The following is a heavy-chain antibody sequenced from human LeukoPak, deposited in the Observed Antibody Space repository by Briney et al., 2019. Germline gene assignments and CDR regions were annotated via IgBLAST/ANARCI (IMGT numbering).Heavy chain of an antibody. V-gene: IGHV4-34*01. J-gene: IGHJ6*04. Sequence: SETLSLTCAVYGGSFSGYYWSWIRQPPGKGLEWIGEINHSGSTNYNPSLKSRVTISVDTSKNQFSLKLSSVTVADTAVYYCARAARYNWNGSYYYGMDVWGKGTTVTVSS. CDR2: INHSGST. CDR1: GGSFSGYY. CDR3: ARAARYNWNGSYYYGMDV. D-gene: IGHD1-1*01.